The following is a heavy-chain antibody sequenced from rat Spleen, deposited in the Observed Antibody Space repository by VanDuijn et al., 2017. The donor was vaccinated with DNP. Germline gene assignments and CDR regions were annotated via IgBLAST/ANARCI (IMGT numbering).Heavy chain of an antibody. V-gene: IGHV5-19*01. CDR1: GFTFSDFG. CDR2: IGPRLNLT. Sequence: EVQLVESEGGLVQPGQSLKLSCAASGFTFSDFGMHWIRQAPAKGLEWVASIGPRLNLTYYRDSVKGRFTISRDNTKSILYLQMDSLRSEDTATYYCARGNYPGINTFDYWGQGVMVTVSS. D-gene: IGHD1-4*01. J-gene: IGHJ2*01. CDR3: ARGNYPGINTFDY.